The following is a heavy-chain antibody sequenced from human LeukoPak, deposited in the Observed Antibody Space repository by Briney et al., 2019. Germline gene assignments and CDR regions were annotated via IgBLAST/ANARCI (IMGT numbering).Heavy chain of an antibody. CDR1: GFTFSDYY. D-gene: IGHD5-12*01. J-gene: IGHJ4*02. CDR2: ISGSGGST. Sequence: GGSLRLSCAASGFTFSDYYMSWVRQAPGKGLEWVSAISGSGGSTYYADSVKGRFTISRDNSKNTLYLQMNSLRAEDTAVYYCAKGRGYSGYGPDYWGQGTLVTVSS. CDR3: AKGRGYSGYGPDY. V-gene: IGHV3-23*01.